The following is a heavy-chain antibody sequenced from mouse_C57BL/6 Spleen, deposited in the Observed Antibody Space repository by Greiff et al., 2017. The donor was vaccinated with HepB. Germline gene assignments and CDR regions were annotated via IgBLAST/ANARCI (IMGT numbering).Heavy chain of an antibody. V-gene: IGHV3-6*01. CDR2: ISYDGSN. J-gene: IGHJ3*01. D-gene: IGHD2-4*01. CDR1: GYSITSGYY. CDR3: ARGDYGGAWFAY. Sequence: EVKLVESGPGLVKPSQSLSLTCSVTGYSITSGYYWNWIRQFPGNKLEWMGYISYDGSNNYNPSLKNRISITRDTSKNQFFLKLNSVTTEDTATYYCARGDYGGAWFAYWGQGTLVTVSA.